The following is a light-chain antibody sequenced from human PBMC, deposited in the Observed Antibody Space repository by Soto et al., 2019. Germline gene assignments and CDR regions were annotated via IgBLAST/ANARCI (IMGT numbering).Light chain of an antibody. CDR1: QTISSW. CDR3: QQLNSYPLT. CDR2: KAS. J-gene: IGKJ4*01. Sequence: DIQMTQSPSTLSGSVGDRVTITCRASQTISSWLAWYQQKPGKAPKLLIYKASTLKSGVPSRFSGSGSGTEFTLTISSLQPEDFATYYCQQLNSYPLTFGGGTRWIS. V-gene: IGKV1-5*03.